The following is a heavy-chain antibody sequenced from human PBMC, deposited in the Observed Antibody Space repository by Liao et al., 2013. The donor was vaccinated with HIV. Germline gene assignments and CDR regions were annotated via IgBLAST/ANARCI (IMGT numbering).Heavy chain of an antibody. CDR2: IHFSGTTNVYSGST. J-gene: IGHJ3*02. D-gene: IGHD3-3*01. CDR1: GTSVSTNY. CDR3: ARYYDEEGAFDI. V-gene: IGHV4-59*02. Sequence: VQLQESGPGLVKPSETLSLTCSFSGTSVSTNYWTWIRQPPGKGLEWIGYIHFSGTTNVYSGSTNYNPSLKSRATMSVDTSKNQFSLKLRFVTAADTAVYYCARYYDEEGAFDIWGQGTMVTVSS.